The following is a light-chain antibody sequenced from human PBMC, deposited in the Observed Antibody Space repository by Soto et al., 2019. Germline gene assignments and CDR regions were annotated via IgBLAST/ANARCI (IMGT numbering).Light chain of an antibody. J-gene: IGKJ1*01. CDR1: QNINNW. V-gene: IGKV1-5*01. Sequence: GARVTITCRASQNINNWIAWYQQKPGKAPKFLIYDASTLESGVPSRFSGSGFGTEFSLTISSLQPDDFASYYCQHMRTFGQGTKVDIK. CDR3: QHMRT. CDR2: DAS.